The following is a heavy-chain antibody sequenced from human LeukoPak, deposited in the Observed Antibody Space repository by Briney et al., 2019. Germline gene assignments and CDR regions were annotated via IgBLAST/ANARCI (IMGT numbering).Heavy chain of an antibody. J-gene: IGHJ5*02. CDR1: GYTLTELS. Sequence: ASVKVSCKVSGYTLTELSMHWVRQAPGKGLEWMGGFDPEDGETIYAQKFQGRVTMTEDTSTDTAYMELSRLRSDDTAVYYCARDGIMIVVVVAATFLDPWGQGTLVTVSS. CDR2: FDPEDGET. V-gene: IGHV1-24*01. D-gene: IGHD2-15*01. CDR3: ARDGIMIVVVVAATFLDP.